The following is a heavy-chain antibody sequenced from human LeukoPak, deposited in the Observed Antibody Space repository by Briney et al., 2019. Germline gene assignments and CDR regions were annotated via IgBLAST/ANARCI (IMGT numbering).Heavy chain of an antibody. D-gene: IGHD3-10*01. CDR3: AKEGSSYNYYYYMDV. CDR1: GFTFSSYA. CDR2: ISGSGGST. V-gene: IGHV3-23*01. Sequence: GGSLRLSCAASGFTFSSYAISWVRQAPGKGLEWVSAISGSGGSTYYADSVKGRFTISRDNSKNTLYLQMNSLRAEDTAVYYCAKEGSSYNYYYYMDVWGKGTTVTVSS. J-gene: IGHJ6*03.